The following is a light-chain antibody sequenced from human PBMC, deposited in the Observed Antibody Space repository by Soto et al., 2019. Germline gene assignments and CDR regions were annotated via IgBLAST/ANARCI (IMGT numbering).Light chain of an antibody. Sequence: KLFTKSQPTLSLSPGERATLSGRASQRLAGNLAWYQHRPGQAPRLLIYDVFTRATYIPARISGRGSGTEFTLTISSLQAEDSAVYYCQQYKDWPRTFGQGTKVDIK. CDR1: QRLAGN. J-gene: IGKJ1*01. V-gene: IGKV3D-15*01. CDR2: DVF. CDR3: QQYKDWPRT.